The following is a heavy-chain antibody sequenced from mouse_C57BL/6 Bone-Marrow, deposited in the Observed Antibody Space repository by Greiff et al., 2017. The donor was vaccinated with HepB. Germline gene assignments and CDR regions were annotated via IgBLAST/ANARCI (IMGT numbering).Heavy chain of an antibody. V-gene: IGHV5-15*04. CDR2: ISNLAYSI. D-gene: IGHD5-1-1*01. CDR1: GFTFSDYG. J-gene: IGHJ4*01. Sequence: EVKLVESGGGLVHPGGSLKLSCAASGFTFSDYGMAWVRQAPRKGPEWVAFISNLAYSIYYADTVTGRFTISRENAKNTLYLEMSSLRSEDTAMYYCERQKYALYAMDYWGQGTSVTVSS. CDR3: ERQKYALYAMDY.